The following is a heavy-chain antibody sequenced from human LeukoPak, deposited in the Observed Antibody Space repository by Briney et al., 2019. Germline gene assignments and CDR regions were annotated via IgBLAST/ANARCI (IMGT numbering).Heavy chain of an antibody. V-gene: IGHV4-4*07. Sequence: PSETLSLTCTVSGGSISSYYWSWIRQPAGKGLEWIGRIYTTGSTNYNPSLQSRVSMSVDTSKNQFSLNVSSVTAADTAVYYCARWADSGSSSRVAFDIWGQGTMVTVSS. CDR2: IYTTGST. CDR1: GGSISSYY. CDR3: ARWADSGSSSRVAFDI. D-gene: IGHD6-6*01. J-gene: IGHJ3*02.